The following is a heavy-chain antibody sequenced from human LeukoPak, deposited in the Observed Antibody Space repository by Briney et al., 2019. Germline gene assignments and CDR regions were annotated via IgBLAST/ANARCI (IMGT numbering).Heavy chain of an antibody. D-gene: IGHD3-10*01. V-gene: IGHV3-30*03. CDR3: ARGGPVLLWFGELLGYYFDY. CDR2: ISYGGSNK. J-gene: IGHJ4*02. Sequence: GGSLRLSCAASGFTFSNYWMSWVRQAPGKGLEWVAVISYGGSNKYYADSVKGRFTISRDNAKNSLYLQMNSLRDEDTAVYYCARGGPVLLWFGELLGYYFDYWGQGTLVTVSS. CDR1: GFTFSNYW.